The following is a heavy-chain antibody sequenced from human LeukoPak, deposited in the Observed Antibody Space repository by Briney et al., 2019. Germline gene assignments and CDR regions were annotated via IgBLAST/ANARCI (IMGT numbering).Heavy chain of an antibody. V-gene: IGHV3-21*06. D-gene: IGHD5-12*01. CDR3: AREGAKRGYSGYDAMY. CDR2: VDSNSSYI. Sequence: PGGSLRLSCAASGFTFSTYTLTWVRQAPGKGLEWVSSVDSNSSYIHYADSVKGRFSISRDNAKNSMYLDMNSLRVEGTAVYYCAREGAKRGYSGYDAMYWGQGALVIVSS. CDR1: GFTFSTYT. J-gene: IGHJ4*02.